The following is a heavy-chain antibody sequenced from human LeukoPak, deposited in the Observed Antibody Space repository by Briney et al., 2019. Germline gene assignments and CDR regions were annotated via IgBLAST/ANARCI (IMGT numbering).Heavy chain of an antibody. V-gene: IGHV3-30*18. Sequence: GRSLRLSCAASGFTFSSYGMHWVRQAPGKGLEWVAVISYDGSNKYYADSVKGRFTISRDNAKNTLYLQMNSLRAEDTAVYYCAKDNNFSYYYYGMHVWGQGTTLTVSS. D-gene: IGHD3-3*01. CDR2: ISYDGSNK. J-gene: IGHJ6*01. CDR3: AKDNNFSYYYYGMHV. CDR1: GFTFSSYG.